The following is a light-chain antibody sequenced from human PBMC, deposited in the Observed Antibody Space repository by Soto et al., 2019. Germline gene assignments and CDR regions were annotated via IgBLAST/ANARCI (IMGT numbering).Light chain of an antibody. Sequence: KMMSQSPAALSVPPRGRATLSCRASQSVSSNLAWYQQKPGQAPRLLIYGASTRATGIPARFSGSGSGTEFTLTISSLQSEDFAVYYCQQYNNWASIPFGQGARPAI. J-gene: IGKJ5*01. CDR3: QQYNNWASIP. CDR2: GAS. CDR1: QSVSSN. V-gene: IGKV3-15*01.